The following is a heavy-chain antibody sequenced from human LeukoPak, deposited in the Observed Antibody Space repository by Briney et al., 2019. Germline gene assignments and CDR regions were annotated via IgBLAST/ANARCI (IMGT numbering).Heavy chain of an antibody. Sequence: GGSLRLSCAASGFTFSSYGMHWVRQAPGKGLEWVAVIWYDGSNKYYADSVKGRFTISRDNSKNTLYLQMNSLRAEDTAVYYCAREGYCSSTSCYEPFYYYYGMDVWGQGTTVTVSS. J-gene: IGHJ6*02. CDR2: IWYDGSNK. D-gene: IGHD2-2*01. V-gene: IGHV3-33*01. CDR3: AREGYCSSTSCYEPFYYYYGMDV. CDR1: GFTFSSYG.